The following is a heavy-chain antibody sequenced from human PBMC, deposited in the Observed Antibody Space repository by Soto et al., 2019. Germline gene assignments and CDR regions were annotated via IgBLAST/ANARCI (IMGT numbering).Heavy chain of an antibody. V-gene: IGHV3-48*02. D-gene: IGHD5-18*01. CDR2: IYSSSSNK. CDR3: ARDDDSAMALNFDY. J-gene: IGHJ4*02. Sequence: EVQLVESGGGLVQPGGSLRLSCEASGFTFDSYSMKWVRQAPGKGLEGVSYIYSSSSNKHYADSVKGRFTISRDNAKNALYLQMSSLTDEDTAVYYCARDDDSAMALNFDYWGQGTLVTVSS. CDR1: GFTFDSYS.